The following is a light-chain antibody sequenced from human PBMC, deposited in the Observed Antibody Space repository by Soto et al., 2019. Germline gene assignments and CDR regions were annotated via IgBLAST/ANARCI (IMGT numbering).Light chain of an antibody. J-gene: IGKJ4*01. CDR3: QQCNNYLLT. CDR2: DAS. CDR1: QGITGA. Sequence: AIQLTQSPSSLSASVGDRVTITCRASQGITGALAWYQQKPGEPPNLLIYDASSLESGVPSRFSGSGSGTDFTLTISSLQPEDSATYFCQQCNNYLLTFGGGTKVEIK. V-gene: IGKV1D-13*01.